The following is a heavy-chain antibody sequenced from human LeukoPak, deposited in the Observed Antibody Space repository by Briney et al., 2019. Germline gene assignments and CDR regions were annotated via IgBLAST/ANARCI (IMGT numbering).Heavy chain of an antibody. D-gene: IGHD4-23*01. V-gene: IGHV4-59*11. CDR1: GGSISSHY. Sequence: SETLSLTCTVSGGSISSHYWSWIRQPPRKGLEWGGYISYSGRNNYHPSLKSRATISIDTSKNKFSINLSSVTAADTAVDYCAIDQGGNSGHFDYWGQGALVTVSS. J-gene: IGHJ4*02. CDR2: ISYSGRN. CDR3: AIDQGGNSGHFDY.